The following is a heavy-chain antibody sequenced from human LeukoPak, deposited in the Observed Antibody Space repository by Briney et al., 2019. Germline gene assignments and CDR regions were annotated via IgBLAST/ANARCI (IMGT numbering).Heavy chain of an antibody. CDR1: GGAIDNYY. CDR2: VYYSGTI. V-gene: IGHV4-59*08. Sequence: PSETLSLTCTVSGGAIDNYYWSWIRQPPGKGLEWIAYVYYSGTINYNPSLESRVTISVDTSKNQFSLRLTSVAAADTAVYYCARYNTLPRGFTAVDFWGQGTLVTVSS. D-gene: IGHD3-10*01. CDR3: ARYNTLPRGFTAVDF. J-gene: IGHJ4*02.